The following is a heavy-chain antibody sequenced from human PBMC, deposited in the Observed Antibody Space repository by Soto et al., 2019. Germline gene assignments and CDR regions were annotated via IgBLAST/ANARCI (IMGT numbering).Heavy chain of an antibody. CDR2: IYYSGST. J-gene: IGHJ2*01. Sequence: QLQLQESGPGLVKPSETLSLTCTVSGGSISSSSYYWGWIRQPPGKGLEWIGSIYYSGSTYYNPSLKSRVTMSVDTSKSQFSLKRSSVTAADTAVYYCAGSRSWYFELWGRGTLVTVSS. V-gene: IGHV4-39*01. CDR3: AGSRSWYFEL. CDR1: GGSISSSSYY.